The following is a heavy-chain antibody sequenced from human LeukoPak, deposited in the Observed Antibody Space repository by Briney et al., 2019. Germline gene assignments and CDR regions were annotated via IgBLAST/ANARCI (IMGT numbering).Heavy chain of an antibody. CDR1: GGSISSGYY. CDR3: ARNIVVVPTVTGAFDV. J-gene: IGHJ3*01. CDR2: IYHSGST. D-gene: IGHD2-2*01. Sequence: PSQTLSLTCIVSGGSISSGYYWGWIRQPPGKGLEWIGSIYHSGSTYYNPSLKSRVTISVDTSKNQFSLKLSSVTAADTAMYYCARNIVVVPTVTGAFDVWGQGTMVTVSS. V-gene: IGHV4-38-2*02.